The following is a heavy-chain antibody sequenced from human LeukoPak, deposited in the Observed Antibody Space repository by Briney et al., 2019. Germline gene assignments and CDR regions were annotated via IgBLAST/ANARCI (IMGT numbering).Heavy chain of an antibody. D-gene: IGHD6-19*01. CDR3: ARSRYSSGWSGTAKGIYFQH. Sequence: GSLRLSCAASGFTFSSQSMNWVRQPPGKGLEWIGEINHSGSTNYNPSLKSRVTISVDTSKNQFSLKLSSVTAADTAVYYCARSRYSSGWSGTAKGIYFQHWGQGTLVTVSS. V-gene: IGHV4-34*01. CDR1: GFTFSSQS. CDR2: INHSGST. J-gene: IGHJ1*01.